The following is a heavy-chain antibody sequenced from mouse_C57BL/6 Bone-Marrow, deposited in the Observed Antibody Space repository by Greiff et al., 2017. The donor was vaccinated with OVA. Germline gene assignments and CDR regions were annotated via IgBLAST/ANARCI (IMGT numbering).Heavy chain of an antibody. CDR3: ARIYYGNWDY. CDR1: GYTFTNYW. V-gene: IGHV1-63*01. J-gene: IGHJ2*01. D-gene: IGHD2-1*01. CDR2: IYPGGGYT. Sequence: QVQLKESGAELVRPGTSVKMSCKASGYTFTNYWIGWAKQRPGHGLEWIGDIYPGGGYTNYNEKFKGKATLTADKSSSTAYMQFSSLTSEDSAIYYCARIYYGNWDYWGQGTTLTVSS.